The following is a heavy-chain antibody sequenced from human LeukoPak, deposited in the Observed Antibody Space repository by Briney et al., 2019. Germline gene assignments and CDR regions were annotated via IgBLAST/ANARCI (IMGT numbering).Heavy chain of an antibody. CDR1: GGSISSYY. Sequence: SETLSLTCTVSGGSISSYYWSWIRQPPGKGLEWIGYIYYSGSTNYNPSLKSRVTISVDTSKNQFSLKLSSVTAADTAVYYCARDLGSSWPNAFDIWGQGTMVTVSS. D-gene: IGHD6-13*01. CDR2: IYYSGST. CDR3: ARDLGSSWPNAFDI. V-gene: IGHV4-59*01. J-gene: IGHJ3*02.